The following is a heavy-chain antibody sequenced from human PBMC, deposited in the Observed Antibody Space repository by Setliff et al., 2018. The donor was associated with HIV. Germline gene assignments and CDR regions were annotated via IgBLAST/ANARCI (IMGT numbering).Heavy chain of an antibody. CDR3: ATAFDI. J-gene: IGHJ3*02. V-gene: IGHV4-59*04. CDR1: GASISSYY. CDR2: IYYSGST. Sequence: SETLSLTCTVSGASISSYYWSWIRQPPGKGLEWIGYIYYSGSTYYNPSLKSRVTISVDTSKNQFSLKLSSVTAADTAVYYCATAFDIWGQGTMVTVSS.